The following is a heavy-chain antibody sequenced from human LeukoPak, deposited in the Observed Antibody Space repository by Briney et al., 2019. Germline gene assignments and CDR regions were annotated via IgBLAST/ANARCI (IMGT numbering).Heavy chain of an antibody. CDR2: IKEDGNQK. Sequence: PGGALRLSCAASGFTFSKYWMSWVRQAPGKGREWVADIKEDGNQKSYADSVKRRFTISRDNAKNSLYLQMNSLRAEDTAVYYCARLDYYDSSGSYYGFDYWGQGNLVTVSS. CDR1: GFTFSKYW. CDR3: ARLDYYDSSGSYYGFDY. D-gene: IGHD3-22*01. V-gene: IGHV3-7*01. J-gene: IGHJ4*02.